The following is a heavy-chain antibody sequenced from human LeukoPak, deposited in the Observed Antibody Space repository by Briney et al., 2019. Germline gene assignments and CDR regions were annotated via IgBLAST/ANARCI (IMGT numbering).Heavy chain of an antibody. D-gene: IGHD2-21*01. V-gene: IGHV3-7*01. Sequence: GGSLRLSCAASGFMFSSYWMSWVRQAPEKGLEWVANIKEDGSEKYFVDSVEGRFTISRDNAKNSLYLQTNSLRAEDTAIYYCARDKGVVGTLAPWGQGTLVTVSS. J-gene: IGHJ5*02. CDR2: IKEDGSEK. CDR3: ARDKGVVGTLAP. CDR1: GFMFSSYW.